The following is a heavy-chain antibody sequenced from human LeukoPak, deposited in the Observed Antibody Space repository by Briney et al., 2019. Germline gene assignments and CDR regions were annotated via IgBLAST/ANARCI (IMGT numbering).Heavy chain of an antibody. CDR3: ARLVPAAMVPANWFDP. CDR1: GGSISSYY. Sequence: PSETLSLTCTVSGGSISSYYWSWIRQPAGKGLEWIGRIYTSGSTNYNPSLKSRVTMSVDTSKNQFSLTLSSVTAADTAVYYCARLVPAAMVPANWFDPWGQGTLVTVSS. J-gene: IGHJ5*02. D-gene: IGHD2-2*01. V-gene: IGHV4-4*07. CDR2: IYTSGST.